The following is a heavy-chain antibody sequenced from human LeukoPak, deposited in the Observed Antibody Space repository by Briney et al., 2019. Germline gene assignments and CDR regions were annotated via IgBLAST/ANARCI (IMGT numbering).Heavy chain of an antibody. CDR2: ISYEGRTM. J-gene: IGHJ4*02. CDR1: GFTFSNYG. CDR3: AKEGTAQISTWYHN. Sequence: GRSLRLSCAGSGFTFSNYGMHWVRQAPGKGLEWLAVISYEGRTMYYADSVKGRFTISRDNSRNTLFLQMNSLSPDDTAVYYCAKEGTAQISTWYHNWGQGTLVTVSS. D-gene: IGHD2-2*01. V-gene: IGHV3-30*18.